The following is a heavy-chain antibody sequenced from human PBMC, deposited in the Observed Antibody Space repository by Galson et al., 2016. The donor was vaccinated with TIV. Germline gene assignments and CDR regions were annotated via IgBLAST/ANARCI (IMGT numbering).Heavy chain of an antibody. Sequence: SVKVSCKASGYTFTNYAMHWVRQAPGQKLEWMGWINVGNGNTKYSQKFQGRVTITADESTGTAYMGLTSLRSEDTSVYYCARGKERVINYDYYMDVVGKGTTITVSS. J-gene: IGHJ6*03. CDR3: ARGKERVINYDYYMDV. CDR2: INVGNGNT. CDR1: GYTFTNYA. D-gene: IGHD3-3*01. V-gene: IGHV1-3*01.